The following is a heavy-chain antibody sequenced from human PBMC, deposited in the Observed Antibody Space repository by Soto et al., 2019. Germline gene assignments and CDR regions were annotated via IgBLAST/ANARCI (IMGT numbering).Heavy chain of an antibody. CDR2: IYSSGTT. CDR3: ARGEVLLVYAIDY. Sequence: SETLSLTCTVSGGSISSGGYYWNWIRQHPGKGLEWLGCIYSSGTTHYNPSLKSRLTISIDTSENQFSLKLSSVTAADTAVYYCARGEVLLVYAIDYWGQGALVTVSS. CDR1: GGSISSGGYY. D-gene: IGHD2-8*01. V-gene: IGHV4-31*03. J-gene: IGHJ4*02.